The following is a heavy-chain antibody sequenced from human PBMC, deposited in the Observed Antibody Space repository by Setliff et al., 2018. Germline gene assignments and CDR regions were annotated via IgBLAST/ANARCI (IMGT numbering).Heavy chain of an antibody. D-gene: IGHD3-3*01. J-gene: IGHJ5*02. CDR2: IYTGGST. Sequence: PSETLSLTCSVSGDSINSGTYYWSWFRQSAGKGLEWIGRIYTGGSTNYNPSLKSRGTISLDTSKNHFSLTLTSVTAADTAVYYCARGRGLEWLPESWFDPWGQGTLVTVSS. V-gene: IGHV4-61*02. CDR1: GDSINSGTYY. CDR3: ARGRGLEWLPESWFDP.